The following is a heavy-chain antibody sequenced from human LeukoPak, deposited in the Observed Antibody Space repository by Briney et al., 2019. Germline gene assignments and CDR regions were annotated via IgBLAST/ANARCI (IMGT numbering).Heavy chain of an antibody. J-gene: IGHJ4*02. CDR1: GGSISSSSYY. CDR2: IYYSGST. CDR3: ARGQSIWTDTGEDY. V-gene: IGHV4-39*07. Sequence: SETLSLTCTVSGGSISSSSYYWGWIRQPPGKGLEWIGSIYYSGSTYYNPSLKSRVTISVDTSKNQFSLKLSSVTAADTAVYYCARGQSIWTDTGEDYWGQGTLVTVSS. D-gene: IGHD3/OR15-3a*01.